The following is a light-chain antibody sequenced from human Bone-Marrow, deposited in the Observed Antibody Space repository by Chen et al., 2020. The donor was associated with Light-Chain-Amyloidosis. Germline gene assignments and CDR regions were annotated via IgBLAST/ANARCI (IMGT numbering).Light chain of an antibody. CDR2: DDS. Sequence: SYVLTQPSSVSVAPGQTATLACGGNNIGSTSVHWYQQTPGQAPLLVVYDDSDRPSGIPERLSGSNYGNTATLTISRVEAGDKADYYCQVWDRSSDRPVFGGGTKLTVL. J-gene: IGLJ3*02. CDR1: NIGSTS. V-gene: IGLV3-21*02. CDR3: QVWDRSSDRPV.